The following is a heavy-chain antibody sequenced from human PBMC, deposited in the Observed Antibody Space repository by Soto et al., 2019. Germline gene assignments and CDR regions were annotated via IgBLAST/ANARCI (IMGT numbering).Heavy chain of an antibody. J-gene: IGHJ5*02. CDR3: ARLPYPWGWFDP. Sequence: QVQLVESGGTLVKPGGSLRLSCAASGFSFSDYYMSWIRQAPGKGLEWISYISNSGRTIYYADSVKGRFTISRDNAKNLLYLQMNSLRVDDTAMYYCARLPYPWGWFDPWGQGTLVTVSS. V-gene: IGHV3-11*01. CDR1: GFSFSDYY. D-gene: IGHD3-16*01. CDR2: ISNSGRTI.